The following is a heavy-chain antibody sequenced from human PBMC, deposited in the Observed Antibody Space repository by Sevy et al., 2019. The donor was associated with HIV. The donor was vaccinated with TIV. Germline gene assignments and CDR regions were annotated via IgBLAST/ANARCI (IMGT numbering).Heavy chain of an antibody. CDR3: AKNFITFGGVIVSPFDY. J-gene: IGHJ4*02. Sequence: GGSLRLSCAASGFSFSGYVMNWVRQAPGKGLEWVSAISGSGGSTYYADSVKGRFTISRDNSKNTLYLQMNSLRAEDTAVYYCAKNFITFGGVIVSPFDYWGQGTLVTVSS. V-gene: IGHV3-23*01. CDR1: GFSFSGYV. D-gene: IGHD3-16*02. CDR2: ISGSGGST.